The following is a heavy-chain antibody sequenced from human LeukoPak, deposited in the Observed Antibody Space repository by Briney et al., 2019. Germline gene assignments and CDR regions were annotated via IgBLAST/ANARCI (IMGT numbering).Heavy chain of an antibody. Sequence: ASVKVSCKASGGTFSSYAISWVRQAPGQGLEWMGGIIPIFGTANYAQKFQGRVTITRNTSISTAYMELSSLRSEDTAVYYCARGRVYYYYMDVWGKGTTVTVSS. CDR1: GGTFSSYA. CDR2: IIPIFGTA. CDR3: ARGRVYYYYMDV. V-gene: IGHV1-69*05. J-gene: IGHJ6*03.